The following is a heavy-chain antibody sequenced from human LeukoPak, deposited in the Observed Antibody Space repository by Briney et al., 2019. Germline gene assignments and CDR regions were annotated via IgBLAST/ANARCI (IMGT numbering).Heavy chain of an antibody. CDR1: GGSISSYY. Sequence: SETLSLNCTVSGGSISSYYWSWIRQPAGKGLEWIGRIYTSGSTNYNPSLKSRVTMSVDTSKNQFSLKLSSVTAADTAVYYCARGGQQLDVGYYGMDVWGQGTTVTVSS. CDR2: IYTSGST. J-gene: IGHJ6*02. CDR3: ARGGQQLDVGYYGMDV. V-gene: IGHV4-4*07. D-gene: IGHD6-13*01.